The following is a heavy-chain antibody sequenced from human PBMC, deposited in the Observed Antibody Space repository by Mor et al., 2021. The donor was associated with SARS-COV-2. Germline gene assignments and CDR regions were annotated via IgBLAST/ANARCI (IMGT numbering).Heavy chain of an antibody. Sequence: APGKGLEWGSYISGTTGYTDYADSVKGRFTNSRDNAKYSLYLQMNSLRAEDTDVYYCARARTGGFIGCYCDHWGQGTLVTVSS. D-gene: IGHD3-10*01. J-gene: IGHJ4*02. CDR3: ARARTGGFIGCYCDH. CDR2: ISGTTGYT. V-gene: IGHV3-11*05.